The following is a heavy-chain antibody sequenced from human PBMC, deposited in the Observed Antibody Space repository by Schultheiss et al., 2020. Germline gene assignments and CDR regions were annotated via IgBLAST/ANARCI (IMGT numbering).Heavy chain of an antibody. J-gene: IGHJ4*02. D-gene: IGHD3-16*02. V-gene: IGHV4-30-4*01. CDR1: GGSISSGDYY. Sequence: SETMSLTCTVSGGSISSGDYYWSWIRQPPGKGLEWIGYIYYSGSTYYNPSLKSRVTISVDTSKNQFSLKLSSVTAADTAVYYCARRERELSLHPFDYWGKGTLVTVSS. CDR2: IYYSGST. CDR3: ARRERELSLHPFDY.